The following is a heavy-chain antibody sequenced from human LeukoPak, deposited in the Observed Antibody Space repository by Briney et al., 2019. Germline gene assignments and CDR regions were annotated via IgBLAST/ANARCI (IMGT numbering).Heavy chain of an antibody. J-gene: IGHJ4*02. Sequence: GRSLRLSCAGSGFTFGSYGMSWVRQAPGKGLEWVSSISGSVGSSAGSTYYVDSVKGRFIISRDNSKNTLHLQMNSLRAEDTAVYYCAKESDSSDYQVFDYWGQGTLVTVSS. CDR2: ISGSVGSSAGST. V-gene: IGHV3-23*01. D-gene: IGHD3-22*01. CDR3: AKESDSSDYQVFDY. CDR1: GFTFGSYG.